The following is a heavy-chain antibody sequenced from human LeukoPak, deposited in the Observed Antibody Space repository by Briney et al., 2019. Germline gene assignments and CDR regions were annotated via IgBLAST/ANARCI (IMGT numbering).Heavy chain of an antibody. CDR1: GYSFTNYG. D-gene: IGHD5-18*01. Sequence: ASVKVSFKASGYSFTNYGCSWVRQPRGQGLEWVGWSSTYNGNTNYAQKLQGRVTMTTDTCTSTAYMELRSLRSDATAVYYCARDRGDTAMTYYFDYWGQGTLVTVSS. CDR2: SSTYNGNT. J-gene: IGHJ4*02. CDR3: ARDRGDTAMTYYFDY. V-gene: IGHV1-18*01.